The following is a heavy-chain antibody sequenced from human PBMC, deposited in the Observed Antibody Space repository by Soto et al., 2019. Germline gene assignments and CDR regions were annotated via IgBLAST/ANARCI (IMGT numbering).Heavy chain of an antibody. CDR1: GGSISSYC. V-gene: IGHV4-59*01. CDR3: ARGVGRYGSNLDY. D-gene: IGHD1-26*01. CDR2: ICNSGGT. Sequence: SETLSLTCTVSGGSISSYCWSWVRQPPGEGLEWIANICNSGGTNYNPSLKSRVVISVDTSRNQFSLKLSSVTAADTAVYYCARGVGRYGSNLDYWGQGTLVNVSS. J-gene: IGHJ4*02.